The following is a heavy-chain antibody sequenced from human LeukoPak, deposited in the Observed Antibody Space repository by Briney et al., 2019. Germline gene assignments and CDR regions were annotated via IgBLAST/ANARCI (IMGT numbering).Heavy chain of an antibody. CDR3: ARDGGSPSGV. Sequence: GGSLRLSCAASGFTFSSYSMNWVRQAPGKGLEWVSSISSSSNYIYYADSVKGRFTISRDNAKNSLYLQMNSLRAEDTAVYYCARDGGSPSGVWGQGTLVTVSS. CDR1: GFTFSSYS. D-gene: IGHD3-16*01. CDR2: ISSSSNYI. V-gene: IGHV3-21*01. J-gene: IGHJ4*02.